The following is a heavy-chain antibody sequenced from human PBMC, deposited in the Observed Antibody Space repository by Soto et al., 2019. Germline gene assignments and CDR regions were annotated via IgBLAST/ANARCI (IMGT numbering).Heavy chain of an antibody. D-gene: IGHD3-22*01. Sequence: EVQLVESGGGLVKPGGSLRLSCAASGFTFSSYAMSWVRQAPGKGLEWVSAISGSGGSTYYADSVKGRFTISRDNSKNTLYLQMNSLRAEDTAVYYCARSRRITMIVVVNPSDYWGQGTLVTVSS. CDR2: ISGSGGST. CDR3: ARSRRITMIVVVNPSDY. CDR1: GFTFSSYA. J-gene: IGHJ4*02. V-gene: IGHV3-23*04.